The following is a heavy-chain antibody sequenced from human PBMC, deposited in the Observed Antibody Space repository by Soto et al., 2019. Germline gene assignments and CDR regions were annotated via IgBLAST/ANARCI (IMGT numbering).Heavy chain of an antibody. J-gene: IGHJ4*02. V-gene: IGHV4-59*08. CDR3: ARTWAYCGGDCYIDY. CDR1: GGSISSYY. CDR2: IYYSGST. D-gene: IGHD2-21*02. Sequence: ETLSLTCTVSGGSISSYYWSWIRQPPGKGLEWIGYIYYSGSTNYNPSLKSRVTISVDTSKNLFSLKLSSVTAADTAVYYCARTWAYCGGDCYIDYWGQGTLVTVSS.